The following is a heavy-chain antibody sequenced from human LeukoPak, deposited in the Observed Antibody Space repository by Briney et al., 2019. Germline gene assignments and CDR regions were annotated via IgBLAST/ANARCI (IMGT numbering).Heavy chain of an antibody. J-gene: IGHJ4*02. CDR1: GGSISSGDYY. CDR3: ARVAPARAYFDY. Sequence: PSQTLSLTCTVSGGSISSGDYYWSWIRQPPGKGLEWIGYIYYSGSTYYNPSLKSRVTISVDTSKNQFSLKLSSVTAADTAVYYCARVAPARAYFDYWGQGTLVTVSS. V-gene: IGHV4-30-4*01. CDR2: IYYSGST.